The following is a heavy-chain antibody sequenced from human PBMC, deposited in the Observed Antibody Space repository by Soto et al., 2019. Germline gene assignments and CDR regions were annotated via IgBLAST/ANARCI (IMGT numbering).Heavy chain of an antibody. CDR1: GFTFRNQD. J-gene: IGHJ4*02. Sequence: EVQLLESGGGLVQPGGSLRLTCVGSGFTFRNQDMRWVRQAPGKGLEWVSGISGRGGVTYYADSVTGRFTISRDNSKNTLYLQMNNLRANDTDVYYCAKDRQFRSYYESAGHYNDWGQGTLVTVSS. V-gene: IGHV3-23*01. CDR3: AKDRQFRSYYESAGHYND. D-gene: IGHD3-22*01. CDR2: ISGRGGVT.